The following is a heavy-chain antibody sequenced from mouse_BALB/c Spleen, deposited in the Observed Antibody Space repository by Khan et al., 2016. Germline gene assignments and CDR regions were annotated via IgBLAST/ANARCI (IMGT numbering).Heavy chain of an antibody. Sequence: EVQLQESGPGLVKPSQSLSLTCTVTGYSITSDYGWNWIRQFPGNKLEWMGYISYSGSTSYNPSFKSRISITRDTSTNQSFLQLNSVTTEDTATYYRARWEGNYVYRYFDVWGAGTTVTVSS. D-gene: IGHD2-1*01. V-gene: IGHV3-2*02. J-gene: IGHJ1*01. CDR1: GYSITSDYG. CDR3: ARWEGNYVYRYFDV. CDR2: ISYSGST.